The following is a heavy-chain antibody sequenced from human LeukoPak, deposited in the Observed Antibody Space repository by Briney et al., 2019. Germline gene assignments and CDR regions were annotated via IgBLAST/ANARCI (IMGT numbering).Heavy chain of an antibody. CDR1: GFTFSGYW. D-gene: IGHD3-22*01. Sequence: GGSLRLPCAASGFTFSGYWMHWVRQAPGKGLVWVSLINTDGSIISYADSVKGRFTISRDNAKNTLNLQMNSLRAEDTAVYYCARDLGQYYDTSDNWFDPWGQGTLVTVSS. V-gene: IGHV3-74*01. J-gene: IGHJ5*02. CDR3: ARDLGQYYDTSDNWFDP. CDR2: INTDGSII.